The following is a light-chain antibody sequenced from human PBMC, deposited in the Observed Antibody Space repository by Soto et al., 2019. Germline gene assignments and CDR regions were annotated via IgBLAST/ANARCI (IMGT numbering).Light chain of an antibody. CDR3: QQRGSWPLT. CDR1: QSVSSY. Sequence: EIVLTQSPATLSLSPGERATLSCRASQSVSSYLAWYQQKPGQAPRLLLYDASNRATGIPARFSGGGSGTDFTLTISSLEPEDFAVYYCQQRGSWPLTFGGGTKVEIK. J-gene: IGKJ4*01. V-gene: IGKV3-11*01. CDR2: DAS.